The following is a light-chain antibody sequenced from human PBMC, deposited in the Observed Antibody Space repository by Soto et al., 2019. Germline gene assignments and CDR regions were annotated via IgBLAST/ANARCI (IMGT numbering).Light chain of an antibody. J-gene: IGLJ2*01. CDR1: SSDVGRYKL. CDR3: CSYAGGTSVV. V-gene: IGLV2-23*01. Sequence: QSALTQPASVSGSPGQSITISCTGTSSDVGRYKLVSWYQQHPGKAPKLMIYEDIERPSGVSNRFSASKSGNTASLTISGLQTDDEADYYCCSYAGGTSVVFGGGTKLTVL. CDR2: EDI.